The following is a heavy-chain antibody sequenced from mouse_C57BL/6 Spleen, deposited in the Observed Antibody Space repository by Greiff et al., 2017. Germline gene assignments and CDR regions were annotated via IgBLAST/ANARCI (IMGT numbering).Heavy chain of an antibody. CDR1: GFTFSSYA. CDR3: ARDRSNYGYYYAMDY. D-gene: IGHD2-5*01. J-gene: IGHJ4*01. CDR2: ISDGGSYT. Sequence: EVKLMESGGGLVKPGGSLKLSCAASGFTFSSYAMSWVRQTPEKRLEWVATISDGGSYTYYPDNVKGRFTISRDNAKNKLYLQMSHLKSEDTAMYYCARDRSNYGYYYAMDYWGQGTSVTVSS. V-gene: IGHV5-4*01.